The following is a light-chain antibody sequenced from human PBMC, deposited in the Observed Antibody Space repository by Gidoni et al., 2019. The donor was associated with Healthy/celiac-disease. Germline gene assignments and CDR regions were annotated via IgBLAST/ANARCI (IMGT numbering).Light chain of an antibody. CDR3: CSYAGSSTYVV. CDR2: EVS. Sequence: QSALKQPASVSGSPGQSITISCTGTSSDVVSYNLVSWYQQHPGKAPKLMIYEVSKRPSGVSNRFSGSKSGNTASLTISGLQAEDEADYYCCSYAGSSTYVVFGGGTKLTVL. V-gene: IGLV2-23*02. J-gene: IGLJ2*01. CDR1: SSDVVSYNL.